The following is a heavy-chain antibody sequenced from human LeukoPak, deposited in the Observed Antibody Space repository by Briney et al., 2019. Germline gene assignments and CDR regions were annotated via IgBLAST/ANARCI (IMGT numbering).Heavy chain of an antibody. CDR3: AKEAGYSGYDYPDY. D-gene: IGHD5-12*01. CDR2: ISSSSSYI. Sequence: GGSLRLSCAASGFTFSSYSMNWVRQAPGKGLEWVSSISSSSSYIYYADSVKGRFTISRDNAKNPLYLQMNSLRVEDTAVYYCAKEAGYSGYDYPDYWGQGTLVTVSS. J-gene: IGHJ4*02. CDR1: GFTFSSYS. V-gene: IGHV3-21*04.